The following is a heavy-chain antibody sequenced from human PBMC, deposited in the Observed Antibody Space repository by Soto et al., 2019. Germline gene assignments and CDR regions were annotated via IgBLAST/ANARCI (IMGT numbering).Heavy chain of an antibody. J-gene: IGHJ4*02. Sequence: VQLVESGGGVVQPGRSLRLSCAASGFTFSSYGMHWVRQAPGKGLEWVAVIWYDGSNKYYADSVKGRFTISRDNSKNTLYLQMNSLRAEDTAVYYCARDAAAAGALGYWGQGTLVTVSS. CDR1: GFTFSSYG. CDR3: ARDAAAAGALGY. D-gene: IGHD6-13*01. CDR2: IWYDGSNK. V-gene: IGHV3-33*01.